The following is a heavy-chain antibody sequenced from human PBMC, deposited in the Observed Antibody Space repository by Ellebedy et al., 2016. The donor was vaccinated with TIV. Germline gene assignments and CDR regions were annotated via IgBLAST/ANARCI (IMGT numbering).Heavy chain of an antibody. V-gene: IGHV1-2*02. CDR1: GYTFSDKFY. Sequence: ASVKVSCKASGYTFSDKFYMHWVRQAPGQGLEWMGWINSNSGVTFYGQKFQGRVSMTRDTSISTAYMELSSLKFDDTAIYYCARTRGSSSVELDPWGQGTLVTVSS. J-gene: IGHJ5*02. CDR3: ARTRGSSSVELDP. D-gene: IGHD6-6*01. CDR2: INSNSGVT.